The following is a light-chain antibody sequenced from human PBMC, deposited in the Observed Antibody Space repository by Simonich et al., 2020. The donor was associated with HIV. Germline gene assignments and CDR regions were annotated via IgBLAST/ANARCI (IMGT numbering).Light chain of an antibody. CDR3: QQYNTWVSIT. CDR2: AAS. CDR1: QSVNTN. J-gene: IGKJ5*01. V-gene: IGKV3-15*01. Sequence: IVMTQSPATLSVSPGDRATLSCRASQSVNTNVAWSQQKPGQAPRLLIYAASTRATGIPARFSASGSGTEFTLTISSIQSEDFAVYYCQQYNTWVSITFGQGTRLEMK.